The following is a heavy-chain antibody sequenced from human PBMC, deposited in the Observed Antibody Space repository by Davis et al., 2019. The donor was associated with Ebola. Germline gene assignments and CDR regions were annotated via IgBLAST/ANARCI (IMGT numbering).Heavy chain of an antibody. V-gene: IGHV1-18*01. J-gene: IGHJ4*02. Sequence: ASAKVFCKASAGSFSSYAISWVRQPPGQGLEWMGWISAYNGNTNYAQKPQGRVTMTTDTSTSTAYMELRSLRSDDTAVYYCARDGYSSGWYAGIDYWGQGTLVTVSS. D-gene: IGHD6-19*01. CDR1: AGSFSSYA. CDR2: ISAYNGNT. CDR3: ARDGYSSGWYAGIDY.